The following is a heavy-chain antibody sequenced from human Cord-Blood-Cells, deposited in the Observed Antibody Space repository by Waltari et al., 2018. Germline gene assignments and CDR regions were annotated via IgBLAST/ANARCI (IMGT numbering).Heavy chain of an antibody. D-gene: IGHD5-18*01. CDR1: GGSFSGYY. J-gene: IGHJ4*02. CDR3: ARVGGYSYRYLYFDY. Sequence: QVQLQQWGAGLLKPSETLSLTCAVYGGSFSGYYWSWIRQPPGKGLEWIGEINQSGSSNYNPSLKSRVTLSVDSSKNQFSLKVGSVTAADTAVYYCARVGGYSYRYLYFDYWGQGTLVTVSS. V-gene: IGHV4-34*01. CDR2: INQSGSS.